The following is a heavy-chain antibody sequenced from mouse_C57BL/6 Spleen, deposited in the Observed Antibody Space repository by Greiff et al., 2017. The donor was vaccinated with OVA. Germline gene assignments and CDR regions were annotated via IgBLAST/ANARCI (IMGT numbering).Heavy chain of an antibody. CDR1: GYSITSGYY. Sequence: EVQLQESGPGLVKPSQSLSLTCSVTGYSITSGYYWNWIRQFPGNKLEWMGYISYDGSNNYNPSLKNRISITRDTSKNQFFLKLNSVTTEDTATYYCARTIITTVVEEVYFDVWGTGTTVTVSA. V-gene: IGHV3-6*01. CDR2: ISYDGSN. D-gene: IGHD1-1*01. CDR3: ARTIITTVVEEVYFDV. J-gene: IGHJ1*03.